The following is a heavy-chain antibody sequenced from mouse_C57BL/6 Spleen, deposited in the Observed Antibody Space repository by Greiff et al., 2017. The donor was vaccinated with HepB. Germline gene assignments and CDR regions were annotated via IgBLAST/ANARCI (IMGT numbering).Heavy chain of an antibody. CDR3: ARCNWDYAMDY. D-gene: IGHD4-1*01. Sequence: QVQLQQPGAELVKPGASVKMSCKASGYTFTSYWITWVKQRPGQGLEWIGDIYPGSGSTNYKDKFKSKATLTVDTSSSTAYMPLSSLTSEDSAVYYCARCNWDYAMDYWGQGTSVTVSA. CDR1: GYTFTSYW. CDR2: IYPGSGST. J-gene: IGHJ4*01. V-gene: IGHV1-55*01.